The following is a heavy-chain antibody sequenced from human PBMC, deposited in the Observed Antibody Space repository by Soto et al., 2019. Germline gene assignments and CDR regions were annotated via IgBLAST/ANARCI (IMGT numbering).Heavy chain of an antibody. Sequence: ASVKVSCKASGGTFSSYAIHWVRQAPGQGLEWLGKIIPSYDRTNYAQKFQGRVTVTADTYTTTAYMELSSLRSDDTAVYYCARDPSNDYGGDTFDYWGQGTLVTVS. CDR2: IIPSYDRT. J-gene: IGHJ4*02. V-gene: IGHV1-69*04. CDR3: ARDPSNDYGGDTFDY. CDR1: GGTFSSYA. D-gene: IGHD4-17*01.